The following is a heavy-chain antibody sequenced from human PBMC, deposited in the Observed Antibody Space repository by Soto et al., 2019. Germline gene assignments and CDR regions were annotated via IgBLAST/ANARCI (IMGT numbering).Heavy chain of an antibody. J-gene: IGHJ4*02. CDR2: ISWDGGST. D-gene: IGHD6-19*01. Sequence: GGSLRLSCAASGFTFDDYAMHWVRQAPGKGLEWVSLISWDGGSTYYADSVKGRFTISRDNSKNSLYLQMNSLRAEDTALYYCAIAVAGPLSDYWGQGTLVTVSS. CDR1: GFTFDDYA. V-gene: IGHV3-43D*04. CDR3: AIAVAGPLSDY.